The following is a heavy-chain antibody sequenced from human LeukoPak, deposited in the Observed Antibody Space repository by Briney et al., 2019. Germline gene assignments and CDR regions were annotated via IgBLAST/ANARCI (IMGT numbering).Heavy chain of an antibody. D-gene: IGHD4-23*01. V-gene: IGHV1-8*02. CDR1: GYTFTSYD. J-gene: IGHJ4*02. CDR3: ARGSRAYGGFDY. CDR2: MNPNSGNT. Sequence: ASVKVSCKASGYTFTSYDINWVRQATGQGLEWMGWMNPNSGNTGYAQKFQARVTMTRDMSTSTVYMELSSLRSEDTAVYYCARGSRAYGGFDYWGQGTLVTVSS.